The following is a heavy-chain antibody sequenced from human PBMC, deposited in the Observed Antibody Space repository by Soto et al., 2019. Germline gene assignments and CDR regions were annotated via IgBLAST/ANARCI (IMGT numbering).Heavy chain of an antibody. J-gene: IGHJ5*02. Sequence: PSETLSLTCTVAGGSISSSSYYWGWIHKPTGKGLEWIGSIYYSGSTYYNPSLKSRVTISVDTSKNQFSLKLSSVTAADTAVYYCASWGLLRARFDPWGQGTLVTVSS. V-gene: IGHV4-39*01. D-gene: IGHD3-16*01. CDR3: ASWGLLRARFDP. CDR2: IYYSGST. CDR1: GGSISSSSYY.